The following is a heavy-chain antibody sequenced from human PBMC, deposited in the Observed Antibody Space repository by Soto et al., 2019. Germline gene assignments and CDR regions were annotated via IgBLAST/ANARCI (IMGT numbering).Heavy chain of an antibody. CDR1: GFTFSSYG. Sequence: PGGSLRLSCAASGFTFSSYGMHWVRQAPGKGLEWVAVIWYDGSNKYYADSVKGRFTISRDNSKNTLYLQMNSLRAEDTAVYYCARDQRVVTSLIDYWGQGTLVTVSS. D-gene: IGHD2-21*02. CDR2: IWYDGSNK. V-gene: IGHV3-33*01. J-gene: IGHJ4*02. CDR3: ARDQRVVTSLIDY.